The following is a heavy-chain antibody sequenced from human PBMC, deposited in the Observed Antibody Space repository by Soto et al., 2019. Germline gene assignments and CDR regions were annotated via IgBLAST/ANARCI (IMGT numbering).Heavy chain of an antibody. CDR1: GGTFSSYA. CDR2: IIPIFGTA. D-gene: IGHD2-15*01. Sequence: SVKVSCKASGGTFSSYAISWVRQAPGQGLEWMGGIIPIFGTANYAQKFQGRVTITADKSTSTAYMELSSLRSEDTAVYYCAAAKSRQWSLRQHSFDPWRPGKLVTVSS. J-gene: IGHJ5*02. V-gene: IGHV1-69*06. CDR3: AAAKSRQWSLRQHSFDP.